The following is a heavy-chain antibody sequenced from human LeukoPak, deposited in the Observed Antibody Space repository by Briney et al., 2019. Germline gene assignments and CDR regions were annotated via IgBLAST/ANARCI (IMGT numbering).Heavy chain of an antibody. V-gene: IGHV3-20*04. CDR3: ARGRAYDFWSGELDY. D-gene: IGHD3-3*01. J-gene: IGHJ4*02. Sequence: GGSLRLSCADSGFTFYDYGMSWVRHAPGKGVEWVSGINWIGGSTGYADSVKGRFTISRDNAKNSLYLQMNSLRAEDTALYYCARGRAYDFWSGELDYWGQGTLVTVSS. CDR2: INWIGGST. CDR1: GFTFYDYG.